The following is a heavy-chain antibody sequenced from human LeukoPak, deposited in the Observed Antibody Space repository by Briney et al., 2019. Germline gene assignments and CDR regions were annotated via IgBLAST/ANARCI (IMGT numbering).Heavy chain of an antibody. V-gene: IGHV3-23*01. CDR2: ISGSGGST. D-gene: IGHD3-3*01. Sequence: GGSLRLSCAASGFTFSSYAMSWVRQAPGKGLEWVSAISGSGGSTYYADSVKGRFTISRDNSKNTLYLQMNSLRAEDTAVYYCAKVAHDFWSGYYDRDYFDYWGQGTLVTVSS. J-gene: IGHJ4*02. CDR3: AKVAHDFWSGYYDRDYFDY. CDR1: GFTFSSYA.